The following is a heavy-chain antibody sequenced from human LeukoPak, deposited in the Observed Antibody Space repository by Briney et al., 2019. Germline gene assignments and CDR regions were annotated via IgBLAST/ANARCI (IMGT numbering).Heavy chain of an antibody. D-gene: IGHD3-16*01. CDR3: AKERQRGISYGGGPFDS. V-gene: IGHV3-30*18. CDR2: MSYDESFD. J-gene: IGHJ4*02. Sequence: GGSLRLSCVASGFNFRDYGIHWVRQAPGKGLEWVAAMSYDESFDYYGESEKGRFIISRDNSMNTVYLQINSLRVADTAVYFCAKERQRGISYGGGPFDSWGQGILVTVSS. CDR1: GFNFRDYG.